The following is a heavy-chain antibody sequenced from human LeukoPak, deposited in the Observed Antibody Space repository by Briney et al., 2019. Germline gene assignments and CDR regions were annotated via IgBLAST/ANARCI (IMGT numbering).Heavy chain of an antibody. D-gene: IGHD5-18*01. J-gene: IGHJ4*02. CDR1: GYSISSNYY. CDR3: ARDLSVTAKFDY. V-gene: IGHV4-38-2*02. CDR2: ISHRGST. Sequence: SETLSLTCDVSGYSISSNYYWGWIRQPPGQGLEWIGSISHRGSTYYNPSLKSRVTISADTSKNQFSLKLSSVTAADTAMYYCARDLSVTAKFDYWGQGTLVTVSS.